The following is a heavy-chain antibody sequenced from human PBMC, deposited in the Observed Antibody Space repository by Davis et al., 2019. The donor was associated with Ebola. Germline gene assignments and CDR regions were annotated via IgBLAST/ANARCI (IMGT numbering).Heavy chain of an antibody. Sequence: MPSETLSLTCNVSGGPIGSDFWSWVRQPPGKGLEWMGYVSHTGSTKTNYNPSLKSRLTMSVDTSKNQLSVHLASLTAADTAVYYCARRRGTYPDWYLDLWGRGTLVIVSS. CDR1: GGPIGSDF. V-gene: IGHV4-59*08. CDR2: VSHTGSTKT. J-gene: IGHJ2*01. CDR3: ARRRGTYPDWYLDL.